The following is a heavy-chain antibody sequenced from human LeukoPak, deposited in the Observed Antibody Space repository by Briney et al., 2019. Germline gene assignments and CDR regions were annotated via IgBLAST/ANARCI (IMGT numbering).Heavy chain of an antibody. CDR1: GYTFTNYD. V-gene: IGHV1-8*01. J-gene: IGHJ4*02. Sequence: ASVKVSCKASGYTFTNYDINWVRRATGQGLEWMGWMNPNSGNTGYAQKFQGRVTMTRSTSISTAYTELSSLTSEDTAVYYCARVSLGYCSGGTCYFQDHWGQGTLVTVSS. D-gene: IGHD2-15*01. CDR3: ARVSLGYCSGGTCYFQDH. CDR2: MNPNSGNT.